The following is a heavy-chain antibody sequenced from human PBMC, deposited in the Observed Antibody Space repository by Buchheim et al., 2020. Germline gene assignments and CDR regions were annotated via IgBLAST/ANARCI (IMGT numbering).Heavy chain of an antibody. CDR2: ISYDGSNK. J-gene: IGHJ6*02. CDR1: GFTFSSYG. V-gene: IGHV3-30*18. D-gene: IGHD5-12*01. Sequence: QVQLVESGGGVVQPGRSLRLSCAASGFTFSSYGMHWVRQAPGKGLEWVAVISYDGSNKYYADSVKGRFTISRDNSKNTLYLQMNSLRAEDTAVYYCAKDPAAVATFRWHYHYYGMDVWGQGTT. CDR3: AKDPAAVATFRWHYHYYGMDV.